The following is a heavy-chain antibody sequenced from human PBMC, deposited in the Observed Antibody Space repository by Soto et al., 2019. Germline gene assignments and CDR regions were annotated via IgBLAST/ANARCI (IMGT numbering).Heavy chain of an antibody. D-gene: IGHD5-12*01. CDR3: ARQWLSYFDY. Sequence: TSETLSLTCAVSGDSISRGYHWAWIRQPPGKGLEWIAEIYHTGSTNYNPSLKSRVTISVDTSKNQFSLKLSSVTAADTAVYYCARQWLSYFDYWGQGTLVTVSS. J-gene: IGHJ4*02. V-gene: IGHV4-38-2*01. CDR1: GDSISRGYH. CDR2: IYHTGST.